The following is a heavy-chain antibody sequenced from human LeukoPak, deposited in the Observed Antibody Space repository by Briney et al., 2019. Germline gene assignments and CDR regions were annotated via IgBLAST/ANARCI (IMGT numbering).Heavy chain of an antibody. D-gene: IGHD7-27*01. Sequence: SGGSLRLSCAASGFTFSSYSMNWVRQAPGKGLEWVSSISSSSSYIYYADSVKGRFTISRDNAKNSVSLQMNSLRAEDTAVYYCARDLPWGYFDYWGQGTLVTVSS. J-gene: IGHJ4*02. CDR1: GFTFSSYS. CDR3: ARDLPWGYFDY. CDR2: ISSSSSYI. V-gene: IGHV3-21*01.